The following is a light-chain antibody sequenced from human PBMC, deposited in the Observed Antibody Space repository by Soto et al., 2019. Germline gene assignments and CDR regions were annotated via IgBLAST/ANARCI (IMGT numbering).Light chain of an antibody. V-gene: IGKV1-5*01. J-gene: IGKJ1*01. Sequence: DIQMTQSPSTLSASVGDRVTITCRASQSISSWLAWYKQKPGKAPKLLIYDASSLESGGPSRFSGSGSGTEFTLTISSLQPDDFATYYCQQYNSYPVTFGQGTKVEIK. CDR3: QQYNSYPVT. CDR1: QSISSW. CDR2: DAS.